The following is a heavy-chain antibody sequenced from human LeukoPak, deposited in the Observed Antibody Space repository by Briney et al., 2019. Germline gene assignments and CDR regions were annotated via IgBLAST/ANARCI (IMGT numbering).Heavy chain of an antibody. Sequence: ASVTVSCTASGYTLTSYGISWVRQAPRQGLEWMGWISAYNGNTNYAQKLQGRVTMTTDTSTSTANMELRSLRSDDTAVYYCAALTAAGRYNWFDPWGQGTLVTVSS. V-gene: IGHV1-18*01. CDR3: AALTAAGRYNWFDP. CDR1: GYTLTSYG. J-gene: IGHJ5*02. CDR2: ISAYNGNT. D-gene: IGHD6-13*01.